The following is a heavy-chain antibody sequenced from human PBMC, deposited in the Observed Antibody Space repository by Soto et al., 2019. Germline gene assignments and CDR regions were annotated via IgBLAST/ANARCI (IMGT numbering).Heavy chain of an antibody. V-gene: IGHV1-2*04. CDR2: INPNSGGT. D-gene: IGHD2-15*01. CDR3: ARAAVCSGGSCYSYFQH. CDR1: GYTFTGYY. J-gene: IGHJ1*01. Sequence: QVQLVQSGAEVKKPGASVKVSCKASGYTFTGYYMHWVRQAPGQGLEWMGWINPNSGGTNYAQKFQGWVTMTRDTYISTAYMELSRLRSDDTAVYYCARAAVCSGGSCYSYFQHWGQGTLVTVSS.